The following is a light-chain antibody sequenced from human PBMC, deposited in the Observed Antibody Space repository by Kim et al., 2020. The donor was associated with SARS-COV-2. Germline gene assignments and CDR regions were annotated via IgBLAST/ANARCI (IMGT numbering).Light chain of an antibody. Sequence: VSPGQTASITCSGDKLGDKYACWYQQKPGQSPVVVIHQDSKRPLGIPERFSGSNSGNTATLTISGTQAMDEADYYCQAWDSSTVVFGGGTKLTVL. CDR3: QAWDSSTVV. CDR1: KLGDKY. J-gene: IGLJ2*01. CDR2: QDS. V-gene: IGLV3-1*01.